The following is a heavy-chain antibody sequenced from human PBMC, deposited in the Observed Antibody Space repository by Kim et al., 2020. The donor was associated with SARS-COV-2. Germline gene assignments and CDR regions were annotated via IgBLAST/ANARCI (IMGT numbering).Heavy chain of an antibody. CDR3: ASFYRGFGEFKYYFDY. Sequence: SLKSRVTISVDTSKNQFSRQLSSVTAEDTAVYYCASFYRGFGEFKYYFDYWGQGTLVTVSS. V-gene: IGHV4-39*01. J-gene: IGHJ4*02. D-gene: IGHD3-10*01.